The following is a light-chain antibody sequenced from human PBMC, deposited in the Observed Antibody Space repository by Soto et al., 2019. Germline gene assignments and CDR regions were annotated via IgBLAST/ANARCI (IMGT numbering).Light chain of an antibody. Sequence: QSALTQPRSVSGSPGQSVTISCTGTSSDVSGFNYVSWYQQLPGKAPKLLIHAVSERPSGVSDRFSGSKSGTSATLGITGLQTADEGDYYCGTWDSSLSNWVFGGGTKLTVL. J-gene: IGLJ3*02. CDR3: GTWDSSLSNWV. CDR1: SSDVSGFNY. V-gene: IGLV2-11*01. CDR2: AVS.